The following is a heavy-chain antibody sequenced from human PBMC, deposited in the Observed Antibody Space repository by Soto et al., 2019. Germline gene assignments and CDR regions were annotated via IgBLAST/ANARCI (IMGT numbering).Heavy chain of an antibody. V-gene: IGHV3-49*04. D-gene: IGHD6-6*01. CDR2: IRSKAYGGTT. Sequence: GGSLRLSCTASGFTFGDYAMSWVRQAPGKGLEWVGFIRSKAYGGTTEYAASVKGRFTISRDDSKSIAYLQMNSLKTEDTAVYYCTRGSEYSSSPGTFDIWGQGTMVTVSS. CDR1: GFTFGDYA. J-gene: IGHJ3*02. CDR3: TRGSEYSSSPGTFDI.